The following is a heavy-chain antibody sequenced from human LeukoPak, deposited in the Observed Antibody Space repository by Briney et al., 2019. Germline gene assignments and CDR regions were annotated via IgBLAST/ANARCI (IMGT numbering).Heavy chain of an antibody. Sequence: PGGSLRLSCAATGFTVSSNYVSWVRQAPGQGLEWVSVIYSGGSTYYADSVKGRFTISRDNSKNTLYLQMNNLRAEDTAVYYCARGRPVGASTVEDYWGQGALVTVSS. CDR1: GFTVSSNY. J-gene: IGHJ4*02. CDR2: IYSGGST. CDR3: ARGRPVGASTVEDY. D-gene: IGHD1-26*01. V-gene: IGHV3-66*01.